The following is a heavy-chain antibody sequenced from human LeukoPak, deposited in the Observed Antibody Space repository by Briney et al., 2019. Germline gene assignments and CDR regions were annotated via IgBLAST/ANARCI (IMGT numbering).Heavy chain of an antibody. CDR3: TTNDYVWGSYRSY. CDR2: IKSKADGGTT. V-gene: IGHV3-15*01. CDR1: GFTFSNAW. D-gene: IGHD3-16*02. Sequence: GGSLRLSCAASGFTFSNAWMSWVRQAPGKGLEWVGRIKSKADGGTTDYAAPVKGRFTISRDDSKNTLYLQMNSLKTEDTAVYYCTTNDYVWGSYRSYWGQGTLVTVSS. J-gene: IGHJ4*02.